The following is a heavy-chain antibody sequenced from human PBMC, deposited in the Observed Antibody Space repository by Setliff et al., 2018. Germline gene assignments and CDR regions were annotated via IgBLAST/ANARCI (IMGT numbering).Heavy chain of an antibody. CDR1: GGSVGNSYYY. V-gene: IGHV4-61*02. CDR2: IYTTWST. Sequence: SETLSLTCTVSGGSVGNSYYYWNWIRQPAGKGLEWIGRIYTTWSTNYNPSLKSRVTISVDTSKNQFSLELGSVTAADTAVYYCARLPPLHTPMALTFDYWGQGILVTVSS. CDR3: ARLPPLHTPMALTFDY. J-gene: IGHJ4*02. D-gene: IGHD5-18*01.